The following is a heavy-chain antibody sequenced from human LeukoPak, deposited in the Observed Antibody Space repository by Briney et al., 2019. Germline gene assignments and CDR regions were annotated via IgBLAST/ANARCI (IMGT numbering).Heavy chain of an antibody. CDR1: GFAFSGHY. J-gene: IGHJ4*02. V-gene: IGHV3-73*01. CDR2: LRSRTNSYAT. D-gene: IGHD3-3*01. Sequence: HSGGSLRHSCTASGFAFSGHYMDWVRQASGEGPELVGRLRSRTNSYATAYAASVKGRFTISRDDSKNTAYLQMNSLKTDDRAVYYCIKEGGRYDFWRNWGQGTLVTVSS. CDR3: IKEGGRYDFWRN.